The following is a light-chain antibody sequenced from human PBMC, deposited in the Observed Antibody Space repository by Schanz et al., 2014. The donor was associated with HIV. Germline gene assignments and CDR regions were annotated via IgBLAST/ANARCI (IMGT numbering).Light chain of an antibody. CDR3: SSYTTGSTVV. J-gene: IGLJ2*01. Sequence: QSVLTQPASVSGSPGQSITISCTGTSSDVGGYNYVSWYQQHPGKAPKLMIYEVSKRPSGVPDRFSGSKSGNTASLTISGLQAEDEAEYFCSSYTTGSTVVFGGGTKLTVL. CDR1: SSDVGGYNY. V-gene: IGLV2-14*01. CDR2: EVS.